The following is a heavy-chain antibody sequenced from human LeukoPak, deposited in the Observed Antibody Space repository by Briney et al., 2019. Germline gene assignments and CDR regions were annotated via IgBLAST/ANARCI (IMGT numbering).Heavy chain of an antibody. CDR1: GDSISSSSYY. Sequence: SETLSLTCSVSGDSISSSSYYWGWIRQPPGKGLEWIGSIYYSGSTYYNPSLKSRVTISVDTSKNQFSLKLSSVTAADTAVYYCARRLLWFEATSYYYYMDVWGKGTTVTVSS. D-gene: IGHD3-10*01. CDR2: IYYSGST. CDR3: ARRLLWFEATSYYYYMDV. J-gene: IGHJ6*03. V-gene: IGHV4-39*07.